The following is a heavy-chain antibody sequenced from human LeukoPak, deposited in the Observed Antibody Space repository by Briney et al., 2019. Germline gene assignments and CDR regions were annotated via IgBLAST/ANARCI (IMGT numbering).Heavy chain of an antibody. CDR1: GYTFTGYY. D-gene: IGHD6-6*01. J-gene: IGHJ4*02. CDR2: INPNSGGT. Sequence: ASVKVSCKASGYTFTGYYMHWVRQAPGQGLEWMGWINPNSGGTNYAQKFQGRVTMTRDTSISTAYMELGRLRSDDTAVYYCARRESIAARRAPFDYWGQGTLVTVSS. V-gene: IGHV1-2*02. CDR3: ARRESIAARRAPFDY.